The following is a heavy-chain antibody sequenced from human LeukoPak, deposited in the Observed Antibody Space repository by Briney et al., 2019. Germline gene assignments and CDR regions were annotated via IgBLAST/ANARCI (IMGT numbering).Heavy chain of an antibody. CDR1: GFTFSRYW. CDR2: IKQDGNEK. J-gene: IGHJ4*02. Sequence: TGGSLRLSCAASGFTFSRYWMSWVRQAPGKGLEWVACIKQDGNEKYYVDSVKGRFTISRDNAKNSLYLQMNSLRAEDTAVYYCARSAYYYDSDSGSYWGQGTLVTVPS. V-gene: IGHV3-7*04. D-gene: IGHD3-10*01. CDR3: ARSAYYYDSDSGSY.